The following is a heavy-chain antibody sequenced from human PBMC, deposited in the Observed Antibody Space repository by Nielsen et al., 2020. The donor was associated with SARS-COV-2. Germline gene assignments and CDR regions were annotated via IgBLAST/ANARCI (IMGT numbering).Heavy chain of an antibody. V-gene: IGHV3-23*01. CDR3: ASPLSYYDSSGSFDY. J-gene: IGHJ4*02. D-gene: IGHD3-22*01. Sequence: GESLKISCAASGFSFSNYAMSWVRQAPGKGLEWVSVIGGSGRTTYYADSVKGRLTVSRDNSKNTLFLQMNSLRAEDTAVYYCASPLSYYDSSGSFDYWGQGTLVTVSS. CDR2: IGGSGRTT. CDR1: GFSFSNYA.